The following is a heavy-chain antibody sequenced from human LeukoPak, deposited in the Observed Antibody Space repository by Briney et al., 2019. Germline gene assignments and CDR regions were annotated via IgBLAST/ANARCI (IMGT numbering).Heavy chain of an antibody. CDR1: GFTFSSYE. V-gene: IGHV3-48*03. CDR3: ARGPASDFTVTYFDY. Sequence: GGSLRLSCAASGFTFSSYEMNWVRQAPGKGLEWVSYISSSGSTIYYADSVKGRFTISRDNAKNSLYLQMNSLRAEDTAVYYCARGPASDFTVTYFDYWGQGTLVTVSS. J-gene: IGHJ4*02. CDR2: ISSSGSTI. D-gene: IGHD4-17*01.